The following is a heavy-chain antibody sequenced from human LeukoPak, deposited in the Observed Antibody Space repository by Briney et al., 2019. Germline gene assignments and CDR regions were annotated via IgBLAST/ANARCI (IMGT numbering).Heavy chain of an antibody. CDR3: ARDLLGYGSGSYYNY. CDR2: INPSGGST. Sequence: ASVTVSCKASGYTFTSYYMHWVRQAPGQGLEWMGIINPSGGSTSYAQKFQGRVTMTRDTSTSTVYMELSSLRSEDTAVYYCARDLLGYGSGSYYNYWGQGTLVTVPS. D-gene: IGHD3-10*01. J-gene: IGHJ4*02. V-gene: IGHV1-46*01. CDR1: GYTFTSYY.